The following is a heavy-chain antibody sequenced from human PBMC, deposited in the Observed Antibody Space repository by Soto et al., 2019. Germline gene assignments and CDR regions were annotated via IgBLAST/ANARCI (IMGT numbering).Heavy chain of an antibody. CDR2: IIPLFGTA. J-gene: IGHJ4*02. Sequence: QVQLVQSGAEVKKPGSSVKVSCKASGVTFSSETISWVRQAPGQGLEWVGGIIPLFGTANYAQKFQGRVTITADESTSTLYIELSSLRSDDTAVYYFATELGDTPARPFDSWGQGPLVTVSS. D-gene: IGHD2-21*01. V-gene: IGHV1-69*01. CDR3: ATELGDTPARPFDS. CDR1: GVTFSSET.